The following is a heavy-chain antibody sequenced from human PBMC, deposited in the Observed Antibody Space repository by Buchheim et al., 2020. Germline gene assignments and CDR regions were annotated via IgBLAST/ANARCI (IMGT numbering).Heavy chain of an antibody. J-gene: IGHJ6*02. V-gene: IGHV4-34*01. CDR1: GGSFSGYY. D-gene: IGHD5-18*01. Sequence: QVQLQQWGAGLLKPSETLSLTCAVYGGSFSGYYWSWIRQPPGKGLEWIGEINHSGSTNYNPSLKSRVTISVDTSKNQFSPKLSSVTAADTAVYYCARDQRRGYSYGYWADYYYYYGMDVWGQGTT. CDR2: INHSGST. CDR3: ARDQRRGYSYGYWADYYYYYGMDV.